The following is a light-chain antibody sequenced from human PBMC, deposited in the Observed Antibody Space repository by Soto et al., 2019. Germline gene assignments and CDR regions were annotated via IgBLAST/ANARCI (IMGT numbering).Light chain of an antibody. Sequence: QSALTQPASVSGSPGQSITISCTGTSSDIGGYNFVSWYQHHPGKAPKLLIYEVSYRPSGVSNRFSGSKSGNTASLTISGLQAEDEADYYCYSYTSTTTLVFGGGTKLTVL. CDR2: EVS. V-gene: IGLV2-14*01. J-gene: IGLJ2*01. CDR3: YSYTSTTTLV. CDR1: SSDIGGYNF.